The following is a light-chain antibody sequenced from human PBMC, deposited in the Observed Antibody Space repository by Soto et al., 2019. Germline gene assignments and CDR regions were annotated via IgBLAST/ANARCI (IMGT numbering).Light chain of an antibody. V-gene: IGKV3-20*01. CDR2: DAS. J-gene: IGKJ1*01. CDR3: QLYAISPKT. Sequence: EIVVTQSPGTLSLSPGERATLSCRASQTVSSTSLAWYQQRPGQAPRLLIFDASTRVTAIPDRFSGSGSGTDFTLTISRLEPEDFAVYFCQLYAISPKTFGQGTKV. CDR1: QTVSSTS.